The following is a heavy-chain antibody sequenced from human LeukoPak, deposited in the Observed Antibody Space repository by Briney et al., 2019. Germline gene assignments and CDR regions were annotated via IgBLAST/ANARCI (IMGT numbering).Heavy chain of an antibody. D-gene: IGHD2-8*01. Sequence: SQTLSHTCAISGDSVSSNSAAWNWIRQSPSRGLEWLGRTYYRSKWYNDYAVSVKSRITINPDTSKNQFSLQLNSVTPEDTAVYYCARDHCTNGVCVVGAFDIWGQGTMVTVSS. CDR3: ARDHCTNGVCVVGAFDI. CDR2: TYYRSKWYN. J-gene: IGHJ3*02. CDR1: GDSVSSNSAA. V-gene: IGHV6-1*01.